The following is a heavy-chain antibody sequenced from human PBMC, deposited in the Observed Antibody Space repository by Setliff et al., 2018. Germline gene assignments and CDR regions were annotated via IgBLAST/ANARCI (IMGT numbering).Heavy chain of an antibody. CDR1: GYSISSGYY. Sequence: SETLSLTCTVSGYSISSGYYWGWIRQPPGKGLEWIGSIYHSGSTYYNPSLKSRVTISVDTSKNRFSLKLSSVTAADTAVYYCARGRAHVDYWGQGTLVTVSS. V-gene: IGHV4-38-2*02. CDR2: IYHSGST. CDR3: ARGRAHVDY. J-gene: IGHJ4*02.